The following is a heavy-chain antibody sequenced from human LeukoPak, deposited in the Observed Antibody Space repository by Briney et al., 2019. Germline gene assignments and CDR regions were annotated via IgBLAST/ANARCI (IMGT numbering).Heavy chain of an antibody. Sequence: ASVKVSCRASGYTFTGYYMHWVRQAPGQGLEWMGWINPNSGGTNYAQKFQGRVTMTRDTSISTAYMELSRLRSDDTAVYYCARSGLAKQLVQSWGQGTLVTVSS. CDR2: INPNSGGT. CDR3: ARSGLAKQLVQS. V-gene: IGHV1-2*02. D-gene: IGHD6-6*01. CDR1: GYTFTGYY. J-gene: IGHJ4*02.